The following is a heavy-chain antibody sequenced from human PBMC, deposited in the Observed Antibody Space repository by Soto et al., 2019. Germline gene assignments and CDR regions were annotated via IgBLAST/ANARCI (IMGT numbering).Heavy chain of an antibody. CDR3: ARTFDYYGMDV. CDR1: GYSIASGYY. CDR2: IYHAGSV. J-gene: IGHJ6*02. V-gene: IGHV4-38-2*01. Sequence: SETLSLTCAVSGYSIASGYYWALIRQSPGKGLEWIGSIYHAGSVYYNPSLNGRVALSMDTSKNHFSLKLTSVTAADTAVYYCARTFDYYGMDVWGQGTTVTVSS.